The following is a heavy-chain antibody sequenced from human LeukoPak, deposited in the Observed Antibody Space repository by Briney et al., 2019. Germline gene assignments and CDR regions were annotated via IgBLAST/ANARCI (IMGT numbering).Heavy chain of an antibody. Sequence: PGGSLRLSCAASGFTFSSSIMNWVRQAPGKGLEWVSYITSGSATIYYADSVKGRFTISRDNAKNSLYLQMNSLRAEDTAVYYCATDYPFDYWGQGTLVTVSS. V-gene: IGHV3-48*04. CDR3: ATDYPFDY. CDR2: ITSGSATI. CDR1: GFTFSSSI. J-gene: IGHJ4*02.